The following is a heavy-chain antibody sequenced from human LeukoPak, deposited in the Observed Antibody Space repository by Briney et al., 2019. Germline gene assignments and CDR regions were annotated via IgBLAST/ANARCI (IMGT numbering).Heavy chain of an antibody. V-gene: IGHV3-30*02. CDR1: GFTFSTYG. Sequence: GGSLRLSCAASGFTFSTYGMHWVRQAPSKGLEWVAFITNEGSNKYYTDSVKGRFTISRDNSKNTLYLQMNSLRAEDTAVYYCAKELFQWANADYWGQGTLVTVSS. CDR2: ITNEGSNK. J-gene: IGHJ4*02. CDR3: AKELFQWANADY. D-gene: IGHD1-26*01.